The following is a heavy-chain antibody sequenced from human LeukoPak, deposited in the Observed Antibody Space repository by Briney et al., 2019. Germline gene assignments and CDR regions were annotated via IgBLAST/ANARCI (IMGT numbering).Heavy chain of an antibody. CDR2: ISYDGSNK. J-gene: IGHJ2*01. V-gene: IGHV3-30*04. CDR1: GFTFSSYA. CDR3: ARDARGIAVAGTAIGL. D-gene: IGHD6-19*01. Sequence: GGSLRLSCAASGFTFSSYAMHWVRQAPGKGLEWVAVISYDGSNKYYADSVKGRFTISRDNSKNTLYLQMNSLRAEDTAVYYCARDARGIAVAGTAIGLWGRGTLVTVSS.